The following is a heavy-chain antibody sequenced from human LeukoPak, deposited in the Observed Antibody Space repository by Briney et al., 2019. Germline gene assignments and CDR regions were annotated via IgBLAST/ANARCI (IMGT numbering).Heavy chain of an antibody. D-gene: IGHD3-22*01. CDR2: ISYDGSNK. J-gene: IGHJ1*01. V-gene: IGHV3-30-3*01. CDR3: ARDPDSSGYHYGGYFQH. Sequence: PGRSPRLSCAASGFTFSSYAMHWVRQAPGKGLEWVAVISYDGSNKYYADSVKGRFTISRDNSKNTLYLQMNSLRAEDTAVYYCARDPDSSGYHYGGYFQHWGQGTLVTVSS. CDR1: GFTFSSYA.